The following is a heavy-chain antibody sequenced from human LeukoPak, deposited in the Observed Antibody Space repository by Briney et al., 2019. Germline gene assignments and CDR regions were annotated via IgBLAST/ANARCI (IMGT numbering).Heavy chain of an antibody. V-gene: IGHV3-21*01. CDR1: GFTFSSYS. J-gene: IGHJ6*02. Sequence: GGSLRLSCAASGFTFSSYSMNWVRQAPGKGLEWVSSISSSSSYIYYADSVKGRFTISRDNAKNSLYLQMNSLRAEDTAVYYCAGARGAYGMDVWGQGTTVTVSS. D-gene: IGHD5-24*01. CDR2: ISSSSSYI. CDR3: AGARGAYGMDV.